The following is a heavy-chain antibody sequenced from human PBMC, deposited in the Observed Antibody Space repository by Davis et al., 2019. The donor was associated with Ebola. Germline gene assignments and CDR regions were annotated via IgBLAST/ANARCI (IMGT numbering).Heavy chain of an antibody. CDR3: ARVEATGAFDI. CDR1: GFTFSNYA. CDR2: ISGSGGRT. V-gene: IGHV3-23*01. D-gene: IGHD5-12*01. J-gene: IGHJ3*02. Sequence: GESLKISCAASGFTFSNYAMTWVRQPPGKGLEWVSGISGSGGRTYYTDSAKGRFTISRDNAKNTLYLQMNSLRAEDTAVYSCARVEATGAFDIWGQGTMVTVSS.